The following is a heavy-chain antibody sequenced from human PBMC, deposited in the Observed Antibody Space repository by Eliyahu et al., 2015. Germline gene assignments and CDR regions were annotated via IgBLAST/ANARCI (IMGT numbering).Heavy chain of an antibody. CDR1: GYTFTSYG. J-gene: IGHJ3*02. V-gene: IGHV1-18*01. D-gene: IGHD6-13*01. CDR3: ARESSQRQQLVPPDAFDI. CDR2: MGAYNRNT. Sequence: QVQLVQSGAEVKKPGASVKVSCKASGYTFTSYGISWVRQAPGQGLEWVGGMGAYNRNTNYAQKLQGRVTMTTDTSTSTAYMELRSLRSDDTAVYYCARESSQRQQLVPPDAFDIWGQGTMVTVSS.